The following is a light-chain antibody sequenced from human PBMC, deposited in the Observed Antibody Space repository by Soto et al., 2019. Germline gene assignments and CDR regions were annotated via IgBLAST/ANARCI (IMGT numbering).Light chain of an antibody. CDR3: GSYGGSSDVV. Sequence: QSALTQPRSVSGSPGQSVTISCTGTSSNVGAYTFVSWYQHHPGKAPNLIIYHVNKRPSGVPDRFSGSKSGNTASLTISGLQAEDESDYYCGSYGGSSDVVFGGVTKHTVL. CDR1: SSNVGAYTF. V-gene: IGLV2-11*01. J-gene: IGLJ2*01. CDR2: HVN.